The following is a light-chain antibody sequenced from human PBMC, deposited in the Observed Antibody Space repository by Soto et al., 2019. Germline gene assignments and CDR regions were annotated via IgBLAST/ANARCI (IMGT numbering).Light chain of an antibody. V-gene: IGKV3-20*01. Sequence: EIVLTQSPGTLSLSPGEGATLSCRASQSIGSYLAWYQQKPGQSPRLLIYGASIRATGIPDRFSGSGSGTDFTLTIRSLELEDFAVYYCQLYGRAPLFGPGTKVDNK. CDR1: QSIGSY. CDR3: QLYGRAPL. J-gene: IGKJ3*01. CDR2: GAS.